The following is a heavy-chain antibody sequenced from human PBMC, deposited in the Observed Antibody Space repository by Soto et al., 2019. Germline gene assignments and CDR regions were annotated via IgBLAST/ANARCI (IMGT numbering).Heavy chain of an antibody. V-gene: IGHV1-8*01. Sequence: QVQLVQSGAEVKKPGASVKVSCKASGYTFTSYDINWVRQATVQGLEWMGWMNPNSGNTGYAQKFHGRVNMTTNTSISTAYMELSSRRSEDTAVYYCSRGYCSGGSCDPFDYWGQGTLVTVSS. D-gene: IGHD2-15*01. CDR1: GYTFTSYD. CDR3: SRGYCSGGSCDPFDY. J-gene: IGHJ4*02. CDR2: MNPNSGNT.